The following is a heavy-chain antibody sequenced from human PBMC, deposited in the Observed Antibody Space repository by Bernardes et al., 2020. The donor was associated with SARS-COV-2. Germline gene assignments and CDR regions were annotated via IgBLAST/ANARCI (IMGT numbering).Heavy chain of an antibody. CDR1: GFSLSTPTMC. Sequence: SGPTLVKPTQTLTLTCTFSGFSLSTPTMCVSWVRQPPGKALEWLARIDWDDDKYYSTSLETRLTISKDTSKNQVVITMTNMDPVDTGTFYCARHLLKRSYGMRGDYGMDVWGQGTTITVSS. V-gene: IGHV2-70*11. D-gene: IGHD3-10*01. J-gene: IGHJ6*01. CDR3: ARHLLKRSYGMRGDYGMDV. CDR2: IDWDDDK.